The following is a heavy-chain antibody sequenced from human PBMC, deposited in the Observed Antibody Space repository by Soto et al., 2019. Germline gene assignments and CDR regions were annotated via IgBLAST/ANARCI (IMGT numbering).Heavy chain of an antibody. CDR2: IWYDGSNK. J-gene: IGHJ6*02. Sequence: GGSLRLSCAASGFTFSSYGMHCVRQAPGKGLEWVAVIWYDGSNKYYADSVKGRFTISRENSKNTLYLQMNSLRAEDTAVYYCARENIVATIYYYYGMDVWGQGTTVTVSS. D-gene: IGHD5-12*01. V-gene: IGHV3-33*01. CDR1: GFTFSSYG. CDR3: ARENIVATIYYYYGMDV.